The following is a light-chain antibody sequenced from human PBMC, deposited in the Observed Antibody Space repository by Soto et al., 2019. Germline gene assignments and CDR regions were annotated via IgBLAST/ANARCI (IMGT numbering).Light chain of an antibody. V-gene: IGLV1-44*01. CDR2: SSN. CDR1: SSNIGSNS. CDR3: PAWDDSLNGVL. J-gene: IGLJ2*01. Sequence: QSVLTQPPSASGTPGQRVTISCSGSSSNIGSNSVNWYQQLPGTAPKLLMYSSNQRPSGVPDRFSGSKSGTSASLPISGLQSEYQPDYYCPAWDDSLNGVLFGGGTKLTVL.